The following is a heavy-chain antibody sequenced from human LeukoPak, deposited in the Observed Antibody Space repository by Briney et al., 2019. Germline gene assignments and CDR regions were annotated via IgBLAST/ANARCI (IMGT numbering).Heavy chain of an antibody. V-gene: IGHV1-18*01. CDR2: ISAYNGNT. CDR3: ARVVEDCSSTSCYAKGPNYYYYYYMDV. J-gene: IGHJ6*03. CDR1: GYTFTSYG. D-gene: IGHD2-2*01. Sequence: ASVKVSCTASGYTFTSYGISWVRQAPGQGLEWMGWISAYNGNTNYAQKLQGRVTMTTDTSTSTAYMELSSLRSDDTAVYYCARVVEDCSSTSCYAKGPNYYYYYYMDVWGKGTTVTISS.